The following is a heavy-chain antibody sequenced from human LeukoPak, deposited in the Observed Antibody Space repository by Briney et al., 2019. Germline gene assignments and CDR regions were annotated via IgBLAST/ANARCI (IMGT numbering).Heavy chain of an antibody. V-gene: IGHV3-21*04. J-gene: IGHJ4*02. CDR1: GFTFSSYT. D-gene: IGHD3-22*01. CDR3: ARCQYNSSPDF. CDR2: ISSSSSYI. Sequence: GGSLRLSCAASGFTFSSYTMNWARQAPGKGLEWVSSISSSSSYIYYADSVKGRFTISRDNAKNSLYLQMNSLTDEDTAVYYCARCQYNSSPDFWGQGTLVTVSS.